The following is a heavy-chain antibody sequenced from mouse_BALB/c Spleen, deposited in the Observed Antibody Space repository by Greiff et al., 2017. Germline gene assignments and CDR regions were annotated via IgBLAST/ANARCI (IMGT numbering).Heavy chain of an antibody. D-gene: IGHD2-2*01. CDR2: INPYNDGT. CDR1: GYTFTSYV. V-gene: IGHV1-14*01. CDR3: ARQTPLWLLRFDY. J-gene: IGHJ2*01. Sequence: VQLKQSGPELVKPGASVKMSCKASGYTFTSYVMHWVKQKPGQGLEWIGYINPYNDGTKYNEKFNGKATLTSDKSSSTAYMELSSLTSEDSAVYYCARQTPLWLLRFDYWGQGTTLTVSS.